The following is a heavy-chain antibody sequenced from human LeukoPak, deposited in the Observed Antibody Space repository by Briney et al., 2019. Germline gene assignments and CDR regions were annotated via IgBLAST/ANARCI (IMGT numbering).Heavy chain of an antibody. CDR3: ARDRPFTMVRGVHDY. D-gene: IGHD3-10*01. CDR1: GYTFTSYG. CDR2: ISAYNGNT. Sequence: ASVMVSCKASGYTFTSYGISWVRQAPGQGLEWMGWISAYNGNTNYAQKLQGRVTMTTDTSTSTAYMELRSLRSDDTAVYYCARDRPFTMVRGVHDYWGQGTLVTVSS. V-gene: IGHV1-18*01. J-gene: IGHJ4*02.